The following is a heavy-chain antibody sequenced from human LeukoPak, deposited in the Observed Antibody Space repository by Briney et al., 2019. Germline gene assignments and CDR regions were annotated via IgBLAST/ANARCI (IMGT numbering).Heavy chain of an antibody. CDR1: GFIFSTYA. Sequence: EGSLRLSCAASGFIFSTYAMNWVRQAPGKGLEWVSIIFSTGNTYYADSVQGRFTISRDNSKNTLYLQMDSLRAEDTAVYYCASVFWNGHWGQGTLVTVSS. V-gene: IGHV3-66*01. D-gene: IGHD3-3*01. CDR2: IFSTGNT. J-gene: IGHJ4*02. CDR3: ASVFWNGH.